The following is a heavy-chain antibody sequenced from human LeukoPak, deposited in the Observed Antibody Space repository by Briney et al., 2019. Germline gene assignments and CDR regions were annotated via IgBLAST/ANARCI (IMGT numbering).Heavy chain of an antibody. CDR1: GGSISSYY. D-gene: IGHD2-15*01. J-gene: IGHJ4*02. V-gene: IGHV4-34*01. CDR3: ARRPGGFDY. CDR2: INHSGST. Sequence: SETLSLTCTVSGGSISSYYWSWIRQPPGKGLEWIGEINHSGSTNYNPSLKSRVTISVDTSKNQFSLKLSSVTAADTAVYYCARRPGGFDYWGQGTLVTVSS.